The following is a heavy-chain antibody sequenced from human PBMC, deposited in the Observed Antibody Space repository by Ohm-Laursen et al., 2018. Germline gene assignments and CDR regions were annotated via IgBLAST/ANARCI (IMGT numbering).Heavy chain of an antibody. CDR1: GGTFSSYA. CDR3: ARGTEIVGATGVFDY. CDR2: IIPIFGTA. Sequence: ASVKVSCKASGGTFSSYAISWVRQAPGQGLEWMGGIIPIFGTANYAQKFQGRVTITADKSTSTAYMELSSLRSEDTAVYYCARGTEIVGATGVFDYWGQGTLVTVSS. V-gene: IGHV1-69*06. J-gene: IGHJ4*02. D-gene: IGHD1-26*01.